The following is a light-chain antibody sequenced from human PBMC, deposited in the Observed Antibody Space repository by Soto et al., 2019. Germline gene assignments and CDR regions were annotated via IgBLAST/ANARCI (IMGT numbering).Light chain of an antibody. Sequence: DIQMTQSPSSLSASVGDRVTITCRASQSISSYLNWYQQKPGKAPKLLIYAASSLQSGVPSRFSGSGSGTDFTLTISSLQPEDFATYYCQQIYSTPPWTVGQGTNVEIK. CDR1: QSISSY. J-gene: IGKJ1*01. CDR3: QQIYSTPPWT. V-gene: IGKV1-39*01. CDR2: AAS.